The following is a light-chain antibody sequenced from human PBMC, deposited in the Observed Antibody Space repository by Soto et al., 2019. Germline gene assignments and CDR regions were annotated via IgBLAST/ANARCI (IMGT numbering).Light chain of an antibody. CDR2: KNN. CDR1: SSNIRAGYD. V-gene: IGLV1-47*01. Sequence: QSVLTQPPSVSGAPGQRVTISCTGSSSNIRAGYDVYWYQTFPGMALKLLISKNNQRPSGVPDRFSGSKSGTSVSLAISGLRSEDEADYYSAAWYYNVSTYVFGSGTKGTVL. J-gene: IGLJ1*01. CDR3: AAWYYNVSTYV.